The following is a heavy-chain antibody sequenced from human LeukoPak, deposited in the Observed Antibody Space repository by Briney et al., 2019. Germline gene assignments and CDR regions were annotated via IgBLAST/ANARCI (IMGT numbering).Heavy chain of an antibody. CDR1: GGSISSGGYY. J-gene: IGHJ5*02. D-gene: IGHD4-17*01. V-gene: IGHV4-31*03. Sequence: SQTLSLTCTVSGGSISSGGYYWSWIRQHPGKGLEWIGYIYYSGSSYYNPSLKSRVTISVDTSKNQFSLKLSSVTAADTAVYYCARRQNTVNRSHWFDPWGQGTLVTVPS. CDR2: IYYSGSS. CDR3: ARRQNTVNRSHWFDP.